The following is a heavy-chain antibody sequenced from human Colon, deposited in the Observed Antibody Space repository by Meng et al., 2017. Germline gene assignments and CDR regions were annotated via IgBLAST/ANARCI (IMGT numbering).Heavy chain of an antibody. CDR1: GGTFSSYT. V-gene: IGHV1-69*02. CDR3: ARGRGNQPLFDF. D-gene: IGHD2/OR15-2a*01. CDR2: IIPILGIA. Sequence: QVQSVQSGAEVKKPGSSVKASCKASGGTFSSYTISWVRQAPGQGLEWMGRIIPILGIANYAQKFQGRVTITADKSTSTAYMELSSLTFEDTAVYFCARGRGNQPLFDFWGQGTLVTVSS. J-gene: IGHJ4*02.